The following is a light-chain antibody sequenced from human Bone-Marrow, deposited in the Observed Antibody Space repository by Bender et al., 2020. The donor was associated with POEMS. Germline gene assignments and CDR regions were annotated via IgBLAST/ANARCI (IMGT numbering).Light chain of an antibody. J-gene: IGLJ2*01. Sequence: SSGLSQAPSVSVSPGQTARITCSGDELGEKYVSWYQQRSGQSPVLVMYQDLKRPSGIPERFSGSNAGDTATLTISATQATDEADYYCQAWDNTTVVFGGGTKLTVL. CDR1: ELGEKY. CDR2: QDL. V-gene: IGLV3-1*01. CDR3: QAWDNTTVV.